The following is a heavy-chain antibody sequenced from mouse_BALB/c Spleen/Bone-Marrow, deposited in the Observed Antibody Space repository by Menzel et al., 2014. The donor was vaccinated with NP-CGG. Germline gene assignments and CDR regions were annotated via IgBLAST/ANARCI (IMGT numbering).Heavy chain of an antibody. V-gene: IGHV14-3*02. CDR3: ARWEYYAMDY. CDR2: IDPANGNT. D-gene: IGHD4-1*01. Sequence: VQLQQPGAELVKPGASVKLSCTASGFNIKDTYMHWVRQRPEQGLEWIGRIDPANGNTKYDPKFQGKATITADTSSNTAYLQLSSPTSEDTAVYYCARWEYYAMDYWGEGSSVTVS. CDR1: GFNIKDTY. J-gene: IGHJ4*01.